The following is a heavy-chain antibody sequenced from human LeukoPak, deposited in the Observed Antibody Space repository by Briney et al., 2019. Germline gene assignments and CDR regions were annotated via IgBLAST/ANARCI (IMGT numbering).Heavy chain of an antibody. D-gene: IGHD4-23*01. CDR3: ARMDLYGGYSIGFDS. Sequence: ASVKVSFKASGYTFTDYYMHWVRQAPGQGFEWMGWINPNIGDTHYAQKFRGRVTMTRDTSISTVYMELSRLTSDDTAVYYCARMDLYGGYSIGFDSWGQGTLVIVSS. CDR2: INPNIGDT. V-gene: IGHV1-2*02. J-gene: IGHJ5*01. CDR1: GYTFTDYY.